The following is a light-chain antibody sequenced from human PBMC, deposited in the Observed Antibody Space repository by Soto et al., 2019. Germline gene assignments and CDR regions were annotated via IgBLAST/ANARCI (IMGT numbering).Light chain of an antibody. CDR1: SSDVGGYNY. CDR3: SSYAGSKNLV. CDR2: EVT. Sequence: QPVLTQSPSASGSPGQSVTISCTGTSSDVGGYNYVSWYQQHPGKAPKLMIYEVTKRPSGVPDRFSASKSGNTASLTVSGLQAEDEADYYCSSYAGSKNLVFGGGTKVTVL. V-gene: IGLV2-8*01. J-gene: IGLJ2*01.